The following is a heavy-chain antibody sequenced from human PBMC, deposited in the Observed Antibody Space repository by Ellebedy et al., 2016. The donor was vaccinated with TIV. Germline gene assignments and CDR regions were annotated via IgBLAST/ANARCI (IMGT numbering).Heavy chain of an antibody. CDR2: IYYSGST. CDR1: GGSISSYY. D-gene: IGHD6-13*01. V-gene: IGHV4-59*08. CDR3: ARGPVGDSIDY. Sequence: MPSETLSLTCTASGGSISSYYWSWIRQPPGKGLEWIGYIYYSGSTYYNPSLKSRVTISVDTSKNQFSLKLSSVTAADTAVYYCARGPVGDSIDYWGQGTLVTVSS. J-gene: IGHJ4*02.